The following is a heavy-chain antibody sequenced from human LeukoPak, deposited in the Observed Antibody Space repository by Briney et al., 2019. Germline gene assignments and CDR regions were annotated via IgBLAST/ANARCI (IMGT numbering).Heavy chain of an antibody. V-gene: IGHV3-21*04. CDR2: ISSSSSYI. CDR3: AKTRYSGYYYYDRWFDP. Sequence: GGSLRLSCAASGFTFSSYSMNWVRQAPGKGLEWVSSISSSSSYIYYADSVKGRFTISRDNSKNTLYLQMNSLRAEDTAVYYCAKTRYSGYYYYDRWFDPWGQGTLVTVSS. CDR1: GFTFSSYS. J-gene: IGHJ5*02. D-gene: IGHD3-22*01.